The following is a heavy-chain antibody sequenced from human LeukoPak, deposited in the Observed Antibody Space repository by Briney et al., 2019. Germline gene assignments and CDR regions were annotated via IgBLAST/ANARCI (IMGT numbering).Heavy chain of an antibody. D-gene: IGHD3-3*01. CDR3: ASDDFWSGSHWFDP. CDR2: INTDGSST. J-gene: IGHJ5*02. Sequence: GGSLRLSCAASGFTFSSYWMHWVRPAPGKGLVWVSRINTDGSSTSYADSVKGRFTISRDNAKNTLYLQMNSLRAEDTAVYYCASDDFWSGSHWFDPWGQGTLVTVSS. CDR1: GFTFSSYW. V-gene: IGHV3-74*01.